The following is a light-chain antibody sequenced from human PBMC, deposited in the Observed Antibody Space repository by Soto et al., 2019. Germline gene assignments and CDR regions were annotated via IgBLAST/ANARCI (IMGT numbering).Light chain of an antibody. J-gene: IGKJ1*01. CDR3: QQRSNWPWT. Sequence: EIVLTQSPATLSLSPGERATLSCRASQSVSNFLAWYQQKPGQAPRLLISDASNRATGIPGRFSGSGSGTDFSLTSSSLEPEDFAVYYCQQRSNWPWTFGQGTNVEIK. CDR2: DAS. CDR1: QSVSNF. V-gene: IGKV3-11*01.